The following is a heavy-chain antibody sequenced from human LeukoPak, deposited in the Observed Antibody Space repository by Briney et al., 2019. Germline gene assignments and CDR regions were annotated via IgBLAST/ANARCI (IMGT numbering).Heavy chain of an antibody. CDR3: ARGAAAGTRPDTNWFDP. V-gene: IGHV6-1*01. CDR2: TYYRSKWYN. J-gene: IGHJ5*02. D-gene: IGHD6-13*01. CDR1: GDSVSSNSAA. Sequence: PSQTLSLTCALSGDSVSSNSAAWNWIRQSPSRGLEWLGRTYYRSKWYNDYAVSVKSRITINPDTSKNQFSLQLNSVTPEDTAVYYCARGAAAGTRPDTNWFDPWGQGTLITVSS.